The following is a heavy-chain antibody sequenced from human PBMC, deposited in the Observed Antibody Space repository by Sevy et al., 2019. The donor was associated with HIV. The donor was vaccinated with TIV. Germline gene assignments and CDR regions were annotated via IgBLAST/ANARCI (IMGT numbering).Heavy chain of an antibody. D-gene: IGHD6-19*01. J-gene: IGHJ4*02. Sequence: GGSLRLSCAASGFTFSSYAMSWVRQAPGKGLEWVSAISGSGGSTYYADSVKGRFTISRDNSKNTLYLQMNSLRAEETAVYYCAKVFTAVASENYFDYWGQGTLVTVSS. V-gene: IGHV3-23*01. CDR2: ISGSGGST. CDR1: GFTFSSYA. CDR3: AKVFTAVASENYFDY.